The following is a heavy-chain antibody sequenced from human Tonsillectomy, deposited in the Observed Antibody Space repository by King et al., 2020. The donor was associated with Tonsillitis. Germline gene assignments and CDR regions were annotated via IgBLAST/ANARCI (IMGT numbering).Heavy chain of an antibody. CDR3: ARDFQLRMSLLTTSAQVAFDI. CDR1: RYPFTAYY. Sequence: QLVQSGAEVKKPGASVRVSCKSSRYPFTAYYIHWVRQAPGRGLEWMGWINPNSVDTKSAQKFQGRVTMTTDTSINTAFMELSSLRSDDTALYLCARDFQLRMSLLTTSAQVAFDIWGQGTMVTVSS. V-gene: IGHV1-2*02. D-gene: IGHD4/OR15-4a*01. J-gene: IGHJ3*02. CDR2: INPNSVDT.